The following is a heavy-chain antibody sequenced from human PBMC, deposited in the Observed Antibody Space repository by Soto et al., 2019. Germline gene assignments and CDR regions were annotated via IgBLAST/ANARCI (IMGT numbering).Heavy chain of an antibody. CDR3: ASSYGSGYRAFDY. CDR2: INPILSMS. CDR1: GDTFTFYS. D-gene: IGHD3-10*01. Sequence: QVQLVQSGAEVKRPGSSVKVSCKASGDTFTFYSINWVRQAPGLGLEWMGRINPILSMSNYAQRFQGRVTMTADKSTSTAYMELSSLRSEDTAIYYCASSYGSGYRAFDYWGQGALVTVSS. V-gene: IGHV1-69*02. J-gene: IGHJ4*02.